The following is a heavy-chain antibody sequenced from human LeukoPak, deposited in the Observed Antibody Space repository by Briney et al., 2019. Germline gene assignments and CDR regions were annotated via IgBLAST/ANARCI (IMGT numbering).Heavy chain of an antibody. Sequence: GGSLRLSCAASGFTFSSYFMHWVRQAPGKGLVWVSRVSNDGTYTEYADSVKGRFTISRDNAKDTLYLQMNSLRAEDTAVYYCARDVYNMGDYWGQGTLVTVSS. J-gene: IGHJ4*02. D-gene: IGHD1-1*01. CDR1: GFTFSSYF. CDR2: VSNDGTYT. V-gene: IGHV3-74*03. CDR3: ARDVYNMGDY.